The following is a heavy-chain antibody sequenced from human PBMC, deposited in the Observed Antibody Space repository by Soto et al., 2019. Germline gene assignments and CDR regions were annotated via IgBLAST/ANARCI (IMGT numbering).Heavy chain of an antibody. CDR1: GFTFSSYG. CDR2: ISYDGSNK. V-gene: IGHV3-30*18. J-gene: IGHJ3*02. Sequence: QVQLVESGGGVVQPGRSLRLSCAASGFTFSSYGMHWVRQAPGKGLEWVAVISYDGSNKYYADSVKGRFTISRDNSKNTLYLQMNSLRAEDTAVYYCAKVGQLWVRAGAFDIWGQGTMVTVSS. CDR3: AKVGQLWVRAGAFDI. D-gene: IGHD5-18*01.